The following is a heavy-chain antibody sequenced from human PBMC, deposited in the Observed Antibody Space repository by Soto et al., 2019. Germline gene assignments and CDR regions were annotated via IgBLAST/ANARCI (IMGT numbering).Heavy chain of an antibody. Sequence: GGSLRLSCAASGFTFRNDGMHWVRQAPGKGLEWVAVISSSGNDKEYIDSVKGRFAISRDNSENMVYLQMSSLRAEDTAVYYCAKDRSSTWSFDYWGQGTLVTVSS. J-gene: IGHJ4*02. CDR2: ISSSGNDK. CDR3: AKDRSSTWSFDY. V-gene: IGHV3-30*18. D-gene: IGHD6-13*01. CDR1: GFTFRNDG.